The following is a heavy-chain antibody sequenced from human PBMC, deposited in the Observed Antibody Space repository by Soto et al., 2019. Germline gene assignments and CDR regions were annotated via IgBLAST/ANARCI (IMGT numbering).Heavy chain of an antibody. V-gene: IGHV3-74*01. Sequence: EVQLVESGGGLVQPGGSLSLACVVSGITFSTYRLHWVRQAPGKGLGWVSHITSDGTVTHYTDSVRGRFIISRENAKNTLFLQMNSLRAEDTAVYYCARENYDFWSGYYLDYWGQGTLVTVSS. CDR2: ITSDGTVT. D-gene: IGHD3-3*01. CDR3: ARENYDFWSGYYLDY. CDR1: GITFSTYR. J-gene: IGHJ4*02.